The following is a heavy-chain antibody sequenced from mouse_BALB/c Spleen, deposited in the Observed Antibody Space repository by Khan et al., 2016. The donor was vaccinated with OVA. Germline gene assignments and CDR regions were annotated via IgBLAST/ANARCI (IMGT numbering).Heavy chain of an antibody. CDR1: GDAFTNYW. CDR3: ARWGLDS. J-gene: IGHJ4*01. Sequence: QVQLKESGAELVRPGTSVNISCKASGDAFTNYWLGWVKQRPGHGLEWIGDIYPGSGNTYYNEKLKGKVTLTADTSSSTAYVQLINLTSEDSAFYFCARWGLDSWGQGTSVTVSS. CDR2: IYPGSGNT. V-gene: IGHV1-63*02.